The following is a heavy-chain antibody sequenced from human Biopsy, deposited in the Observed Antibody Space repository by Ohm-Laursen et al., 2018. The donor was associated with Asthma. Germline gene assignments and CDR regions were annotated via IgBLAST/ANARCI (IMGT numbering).Heavy chain of an antibody. Sequence: SQTLSLTCIVSGASIKTDDHYWGWLRQPPGKGLEWFGFIHYSGSTSYNPSLKGGVTISVDTSKNQFSLKLSSVTAADTAVYYCARASVAASSNWFDPWGQGTLVTVSS. CDR2: IHYSGST. J-gene: IGHJ5*02. V-gene: IGHV4-30-4*01. CDR1: GASIKTDDHY. CDR3: ARASVAASSNWFDP. D-gene: IGHD6-19*01.